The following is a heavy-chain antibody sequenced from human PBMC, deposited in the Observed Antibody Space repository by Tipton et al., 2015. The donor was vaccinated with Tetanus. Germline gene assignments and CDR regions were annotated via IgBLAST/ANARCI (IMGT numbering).Heavy chain of an antibody. Sequence: GLVKPSQTLSLTCTVSGGSISSGDYYWSWIRRPPGKGPEWIGYVYSTATTYYNPSLKSRVTISVDTSKNQFSLKLTSVTAADTAVYYCARDPAVLRFLEWLPDWYFALWGRGTLVTVSS. CDR3: ARDPAVLRFLEWLPDWYFAL. J-gene: IGHJ2*01. D-gene: IGHD3-3*01. V-gene: IGHV4-30-4*01. CDR1: GGSISSGDYY. CDR2: VYSTATT.